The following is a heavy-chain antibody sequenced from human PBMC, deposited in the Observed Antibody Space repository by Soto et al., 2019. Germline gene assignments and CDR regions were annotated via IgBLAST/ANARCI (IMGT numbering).Heavy chain of an antibody. CDR1: GGSISIYY. D-gene: IGHD3-10*01. Sequence: PSETLSLTCTVSGGSISIYYWSWIRQPPGKGLEWIGYIYYSGSTNYNPSLKSRVTISVDTSNDQFSLKLSSVTAADTAVYYCARPYYGSRTTASNTYYYYYYMDVWGKGTTGTV. V-gene: IGHV4-59*01. CDR3: ARPYYGSRTTASNTYYYYYYMDV. CDR2: IYYSGST. J-gene: IGHJ6*03.